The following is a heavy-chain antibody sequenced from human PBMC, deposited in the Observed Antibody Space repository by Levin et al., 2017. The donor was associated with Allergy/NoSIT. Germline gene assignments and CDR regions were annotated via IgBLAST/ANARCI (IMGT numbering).Heavy chain of an antibody. V-gene: IGHV1-8*01. CDR1: GYTFSNYD. D-gene: IGHD2-15*01. Sequence: GESLKISCEASGYTFSNYDINWVRQATGQGLEWMGWMNPRSGDTGYAQQFQGRVTLTRDTSISTAYMMLSSLISEDTAVYYCARMDRGSCSRDTCLNWFDPWGQGTLVTVSS. CDR3: ARMDRGSCSRDTCLNWFDP. J-gene: IGHJ5*02. CDR2: MNPRSGDT.